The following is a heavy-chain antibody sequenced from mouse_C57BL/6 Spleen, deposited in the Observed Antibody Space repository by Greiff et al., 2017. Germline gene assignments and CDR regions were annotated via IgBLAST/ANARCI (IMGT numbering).Heavy chain of an antibody. CDR3: ETAQATVAY. J-gene: IGHJ3*01. V-gene: IGHV1-39*01. D-gene: IGHD3-2*02. CDR1: GYSFTDYN. Sequence: VQLKESGPELVKPGASVKISCTASGYSFTDYNMNWVKQSTGKSLEWIGVINPNYGTTSYNQKFKGKATLTVDQSSSTAYMQLNSLTSEDAAVYYCETAQATVAYWGQGTLVTVSA. CDR2: INPNYGTT.